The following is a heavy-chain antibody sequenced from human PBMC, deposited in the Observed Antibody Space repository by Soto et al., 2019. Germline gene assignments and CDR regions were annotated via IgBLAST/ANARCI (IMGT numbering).Heavy chain of an antibody. J-gene: IGHJ6*02. CDR1: GFTFSSYA. Sequence: GGSLRLSCAASGFTFSSYAMSWVRQAPGKGLEWVSAISGSGGSTYYADSVKGRFTISRDNSKNTLYLQMNSLRAEDTAVYYCAKFDYGDYYYYYGMDVWGQGTTVTVFS. CDR3: AKFDYGDYYYYYGMDV. CDR2: ISGSGGST. V-gene: IGHV3-23*01. D-gene: IGHD4-17*01.